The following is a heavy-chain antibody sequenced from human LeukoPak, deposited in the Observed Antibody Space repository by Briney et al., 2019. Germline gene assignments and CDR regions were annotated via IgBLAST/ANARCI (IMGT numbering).Heavy chain of an antibody. D-gene: IGHD4/OR15-4a*01. Sequence: SETLSLTCTVSGGSISSGGYYRSWIRQHPGKGLEWIGYIYYSGSTYYNPSLKSRVTISVDTSKNQFSLKLSSVTAADTAVYYCARQDYGGHYYYGMDVWGKGTTVTVSS. V-gene: IGHV4-31*03. CDR3: ARQDYGGHYYYGMDV. J-gene: IGHJ6*04. CDR1: GGSISSGGYY. CDR2: IYYSGST.